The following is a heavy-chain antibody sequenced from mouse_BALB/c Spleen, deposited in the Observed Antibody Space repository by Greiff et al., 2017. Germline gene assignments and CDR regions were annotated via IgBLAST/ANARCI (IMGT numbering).Heavy chain of an antibody. Sequence: VQLQESGPGLVQPSQSLSITCTVSGFSLTSYGVHWVRQSPGKGLEWLGVIWSGGSTDYNAAFISRLSISKDNSKSQVFFKMNSLQANDTAIYYCARNGDGNYDYAMDYWGQGTSVTVSS. J-gene: IGHJ4*01. D-gene: IGHD2-1*01. CDR1: GFSLTSYG. V-gene: IGHV2-2*02. CDR2: IWSGGST. CDR3: ARNGDGNYDYAMDY.